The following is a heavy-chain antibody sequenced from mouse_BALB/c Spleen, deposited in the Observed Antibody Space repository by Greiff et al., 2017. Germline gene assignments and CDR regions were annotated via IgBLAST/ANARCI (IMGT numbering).Heavy chain of an antibody. Sequence: VHLQQSGPSLVKPSQTLSLTCSVTGDSFTSCYWNWIRKFPGNKLEYMGYISYSGSTYYNPSLKSRISITGDTSKNQYFLQLNSVTTEDTATYYCAKYTGFNTTATGAMDYWGQGTSVTVSA. D-gene: IGHD1-2*01. J-gene: IGHJ4*01. CDR2: ISYSGST. CDR3: AKYTGFNTTATGAMDY. V-gene: IGHV3-8*02. CDR1: GDSFTSCY.